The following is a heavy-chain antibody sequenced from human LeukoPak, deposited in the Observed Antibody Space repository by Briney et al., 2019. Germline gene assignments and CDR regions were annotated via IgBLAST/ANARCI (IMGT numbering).Heavy chain of an antibody. V-gene: IGHV3-30*02. CDR2: IQYDGSHK. J-gene: IGHJ5*02. Sequence: PGGSLRLSCAASGFTFSSYDRHWVRQAPGKGLEWVAFIQYDGSHKYYAASVNGRFTISRDNSKNTLYLQMNSLRAEDTAVYYCAKDGRTYDYDSGYSRFDPWGQGTLVTVSS. CDR1: GFTFSSYD. D-gene: IGHD3-10*01. CDR3: AKDGRTYDYDSGYSRFDP.